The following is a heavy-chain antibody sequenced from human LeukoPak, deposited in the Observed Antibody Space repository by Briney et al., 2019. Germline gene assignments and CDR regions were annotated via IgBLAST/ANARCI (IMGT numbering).Heavy chain of an antibody. D-gene: IGHD2/OR15-2a*01. V-gene: IGHV4-59*08. CDR3: AGHHPRNTVDF. CDR1: GGSFSGYY. J-gene: IGHJ4*02. CDR2: ISDIGSI. Sequence: SETLSLTCAVYGGSFSGYYWSWIRQPPGKGLEWIAYISDIGSINYNPSLKSRVTISLDTSKNQFSLKLSSVTATDTAVYYCAGHHPRNTVDFWGQGTLVTVSS.